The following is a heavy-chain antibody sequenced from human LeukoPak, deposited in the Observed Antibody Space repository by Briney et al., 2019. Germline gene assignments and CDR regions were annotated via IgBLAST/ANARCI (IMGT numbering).Heavy chain of an antibody. Sequence: GGSLRLSCAASGFTFSSYAMSWVRQAPGKGLEWVSAISGSGGSTYYADSVKGRFTISRDNSKNTLYLQMNSLRAEDTAVYYCAKDRYNWNDARCLDYWGQGTLVTVSS. D-gene: IGHD1-1*01. CDR1: GFTFSSYA. J-gene: IGHJ4*02. V-gene: IGHV3-23*01. CDR2: ISGSGGST. CDR3: AKDRYNWNDARCLDY.